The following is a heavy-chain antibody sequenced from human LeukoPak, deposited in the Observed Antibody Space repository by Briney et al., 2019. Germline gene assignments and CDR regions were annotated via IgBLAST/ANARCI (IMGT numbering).Heavy chain of an antibody. CDR2: IYYSGST. Sequence: SETLSLTCTVSGGSISSSNYYWGWIRQPPGKGLEWIGSIYYSGSTYYNPSLKSRVTISVDTSKNQFSLKLSSVTAADTAVYYCARVRIGVDDAFDIWGQGTMVTFSS. CDR3: ARVRIGVDDAFDI. V-gene: IGHV4-39*07. J-gene: IGHJ3*02. D-gene: IGHD2/OR15-2a*01. CDR1: GGSISSSNYY.